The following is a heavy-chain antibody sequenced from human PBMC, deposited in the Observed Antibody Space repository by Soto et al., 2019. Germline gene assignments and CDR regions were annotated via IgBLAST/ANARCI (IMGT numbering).Heavy chain of an antibody. J-gene: IGHJ6*03. V-gene: IGHV4-4*02. Sequence: QVQLQESGPGLVKPSGTLSLTCAVSSGSISSSNWWSWVRQPPGKGLEWIGEIYHSGSTNYNPSLKSRVTISVDTSKNQFSLKLSSVTAADTAVYYCARIPALAAAGTYYYYYMDVWGKGTTVTVSS. CDR2: IYHSGST. D-gene: IGHD6-13*01. CDR3: ARIPALAAAGTYYYYYMDV. CDR1: SGSISSSNW.